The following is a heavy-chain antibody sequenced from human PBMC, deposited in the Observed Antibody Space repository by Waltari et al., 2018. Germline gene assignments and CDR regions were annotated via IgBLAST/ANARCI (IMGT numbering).Heavy chain of an antibody. V-gene: IGHV3-74*01. Sequence: EVQLVESGGGLVQPGGSLRLSCAASGFTFSRYWMHWVRQVPGKGLVWVSAITSDGGRTRYADSVKGRFTISRDNAKNTLYLQMNSLRADDTAVYYCASHRPGGYGMDVWGHGTTVTVSS. CDR2: ITSDGGRT. J-gene: IGHJ6*02. D-gene: IGHD2-15*01. CDR1: GFTFSRYW. CDR3: ASHRPGGYGMDV.